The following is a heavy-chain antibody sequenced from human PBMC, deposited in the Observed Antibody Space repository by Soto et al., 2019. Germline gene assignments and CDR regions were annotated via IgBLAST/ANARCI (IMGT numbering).Heavy chain of an antibody. CDR1: GYTFTSYD. J-gene: IGHJ5*02. CDR2: MNPNSGNT. V-gene: IGHV1-8*01. D-gene: IGHD3-3*01. Sequence: QVQLVQSGAEVKKPGASVKVSCKASGYTFTSYDINWVRQATGQGLEWMGWMNPNSGNTGYAQKFQGGVTMTRNTSISAAYMELSSLRSEDTDVYYCARAPYDFWSGWTGWFDPGGQGTLVTVSS. CDR3: ARAPYDFWSGWTGWFDP.